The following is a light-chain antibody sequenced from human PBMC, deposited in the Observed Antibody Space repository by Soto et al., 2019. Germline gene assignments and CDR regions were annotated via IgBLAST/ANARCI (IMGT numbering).Light chain of an antibody. CDR1: QSVSSN. Sequence: EIVMTQSPATLSVSPGERATLSCRASQSVSSNLAWYQQKPGQARRLLIYGASTRATGIPARFSGSGSGTEFTLTISSLQSEDFAVYYCQQYNNWPPCTFGQGTKLEIK. CDR2: GAS. CDR3: QQYNNWPPCT. J-gene: IGKJ2*02. V-gene: IGKV3-15*01.